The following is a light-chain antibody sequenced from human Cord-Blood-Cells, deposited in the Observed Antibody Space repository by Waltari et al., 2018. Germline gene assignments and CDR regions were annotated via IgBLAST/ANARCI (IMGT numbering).Light chain of an antibody. V-gene: IGKV2-28*01. CDR2: LGS. Sequence: IVMTQSPLSLPVNPVVPASISCRPSQSLLHSNGYNYLDWYLQKPGQSPQLLIYLGSNRASGVPDRFSGSGSGTDFTLKISRVEAEDVGVYYCMQALQTPPFTFGPGTKVDIK. CDR1: QSLLHSNGYNY. CDR3: MQALQTPPFT. J-gene: IGKJ3*01.